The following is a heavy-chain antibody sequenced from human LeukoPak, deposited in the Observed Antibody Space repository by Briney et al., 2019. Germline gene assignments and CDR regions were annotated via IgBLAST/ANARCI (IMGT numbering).Heavy chain of an antibody. CDR3: ARDRFSRCGGDCSFGY. Sequence: ASVKVSCKASGYTFTSYDINWVRQATGQGLEWMGWMNPNSGNTAYAQKFQGRVTMTRNTSISTAYMELSSLRSEDTAVYYCARDRFSRCGGDCSFGYWGQGTLVTVSS. CDR1: GYTFTSYD. CDR2: MNPNSGNT. D-gene: IGHD2-21*02. J-gene: IGHJ4*02. V-gene: IGHV1-8*01.